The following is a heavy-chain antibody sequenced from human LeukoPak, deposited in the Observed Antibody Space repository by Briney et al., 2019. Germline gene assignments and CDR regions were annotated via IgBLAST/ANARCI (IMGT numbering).Heavy chain of an antibody. Sequence: PGGSLRLSCAASGFTFSSYSMNWVRQAPGKGLEWVSSISSSSSYIYYADSVKGRFTISRDNAKNSLYLQMNSLRAEDTAVYYCARLGTIFGVVIEALDYWGQGTLVTVSS. CDR3: ARLGTIFGVVIEALDY. D-gene: IGHD3-3*01. J-gene: IGHJ4*02. CDR1: GFTFSSYS. V-gene: IGHV3-21*01. CDR2: ISSSSSYI.